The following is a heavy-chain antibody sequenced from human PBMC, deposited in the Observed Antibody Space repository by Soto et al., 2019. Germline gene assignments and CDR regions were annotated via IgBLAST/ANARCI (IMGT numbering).Heavy chain of an antibody. CDR1: GYTFTSYA. V-gene: IGHV1-3*01. Sequence: GASVKVSCKASGYTFTSYAMHWVRQAPGQRLEWMGWINAGNGNTKYSQKFQGRVTMTEDTSTSTAYMELSSLRSEDTAVYYCATDGRYCSGGSCYGMDVWGQGTTVTVS. D-gene: IGHD2-15*01. J-gene: IGHJ6*02. CDR3: ATDGRYCSGGSCYGMDV. CDR2: INAGNGNT.